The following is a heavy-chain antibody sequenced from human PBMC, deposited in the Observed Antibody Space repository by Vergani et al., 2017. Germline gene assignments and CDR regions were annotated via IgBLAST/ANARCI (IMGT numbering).Heavy chain of an antibody. J-gene: IGHJ4*02. CDR2: ISGSGGST. Sequence: EVQLLESGGGLVQPGGSLRLSCAASGFTFSSYSMSWVRQAPGKGLEWVSAISGSGGSTYYADSVKGRVTYYADSVKGRFTISRDKSKNTLYLQMNSLRAEDTAVYYCAKDYSGDYYFDYWGQGTLVTVSS. D-gene: IGHD2-15*01. CDR1: GFTFSSYS. V-gene: IGHV3-23*01. CDR3: AKDYSGDYYFDY.